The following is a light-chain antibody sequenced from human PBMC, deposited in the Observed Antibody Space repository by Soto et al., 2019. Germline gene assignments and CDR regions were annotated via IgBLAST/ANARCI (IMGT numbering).Light chain of an antibody. CDR1: SRDVGYYNY. J-gene: IGLJ2*01. V-gene: IGLV2-11*01. CDR2: SVS. CDR3: WSYAAAYTFVV. Sequence: QSALTQPRSVSGSPGQSVTISCTGTSRDVGYYNYVSWYQQHPGKAPKLMIYSVSKRPSGVPDRFSASKSGNTASLTISGLQAEEEDDYYCWSYAAAYTFVVFGGGTKLTVL.